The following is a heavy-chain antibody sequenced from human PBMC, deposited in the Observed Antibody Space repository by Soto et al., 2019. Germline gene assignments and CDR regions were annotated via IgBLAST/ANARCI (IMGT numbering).Heavy chain of an antibody. V-gene: IGHV4-59*01. CDR2: IYYSGST. CDR1: GGAISTYY. D-gene: IGHD3-10*01. CDR3: ARVWGGAFDF. J-gene: IGHJ3*01. Sequence: SEMLSLTCTVSGGAISTYYWSWIRQPPGKGLEWIGYIYYSGSTNYNPSLKSRVTISVDTSKNQFSLKLSSVTAADTAVYYCARVWGGAFDFWGQGTMVT.